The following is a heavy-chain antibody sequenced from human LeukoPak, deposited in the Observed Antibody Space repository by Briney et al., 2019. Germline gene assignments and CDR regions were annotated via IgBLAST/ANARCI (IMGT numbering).Heavy chain of an antibody. V-gene: IGHV1-2*06. CDR1: GYTFTGDY. CDR3: ARGNGYFFDY. CDR2: MNPDNGGT. J-gene: IGHJ4*02. Sequence: ASAKVSCKASGYTFTGDYVHWVRQAPGQGLEWMGRMNPDNGGTDFAQRFQGRVTMTRDTCITTAYLEVSSLRSDDTAVYYCARGNGYFFDYWGQGTPVTVSS. D-gene: IGHD5-24*01.